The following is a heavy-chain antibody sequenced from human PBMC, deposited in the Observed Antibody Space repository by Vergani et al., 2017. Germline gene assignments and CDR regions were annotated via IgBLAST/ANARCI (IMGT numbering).Heavy chain of an antibody. CDR2: IKQGGTQK. CDR1: GFVFTDFW. V-gene: IGHV3-7*01. J-gene: IGHJ5*02. D-gene: IGHD3-3*01. CDR3: ARDLRLMYNRFDP. Sequence: EVQLVESGGGLVQPGGSLRLSCATSGFVFTDFWMDWVRQTPEKGLEWVANIKQGGTQKIYADSVKGRFTVSRDNSQSTLYLQMNSLRAEDTAMYYCARDLRLMYNRFDPWGQGTLVTVSS.